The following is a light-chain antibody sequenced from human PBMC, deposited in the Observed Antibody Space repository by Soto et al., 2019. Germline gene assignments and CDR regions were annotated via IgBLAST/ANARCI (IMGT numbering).Light chain of an antibody. CDR3: QQGYITPHT. V-gene: IGKV1-39*01. CDR1: QTTKSY. CDR2: TAS. J-gene: IGKJ4*01. Sequence: DIPMTQSPSSLSSSVGDSVTITCRASQTTKSYLNWYQVKLGKAPKLLLYTASSLQSGVPSRCIGGESGTEFTLSISSLPPDDFATYYCQQGYITPHTFGGGNRVEI.